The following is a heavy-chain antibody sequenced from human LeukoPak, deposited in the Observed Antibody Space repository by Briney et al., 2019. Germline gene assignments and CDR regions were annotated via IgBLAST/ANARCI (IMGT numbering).Heavy chain of an antibody. D-gene: IGHD2-15*01. CDR3: ASGAEGWNY. Sequence: GGSLRLSCAAPGFTFSTYDMHWVRQVTGKGLEWVSGIGKSGHTYYAGSVKGRFTISRENAKNSLYLQMNDLRAEHTAVYYCASGAEGWNYWGQGTLVTVSS. CDR1: GFTFSTYD. CDR2: IGKSGHT. V-gene: IGHV3-13*01. J-gene: IGHJ4*02.